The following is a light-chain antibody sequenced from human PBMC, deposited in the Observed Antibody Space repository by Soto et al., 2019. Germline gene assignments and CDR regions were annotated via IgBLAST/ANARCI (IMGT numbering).Light chain of an antibody. V-gene: IGKV1-9*01. CDR3: QQLNSYLPIT. J-gene: IGKJ5*01. Sequence: DIQLTQSPSFLSASVGDRVTITCRASQGISSYLAWYQQKPGKAPKLLIYAASTLQSGVPSRFSGSGSGIEFTLTISSLQPEDFATYYCQQLNSYLPITFGQGTRLEIK. CDR1: QGISSY. CDR2: AAS.